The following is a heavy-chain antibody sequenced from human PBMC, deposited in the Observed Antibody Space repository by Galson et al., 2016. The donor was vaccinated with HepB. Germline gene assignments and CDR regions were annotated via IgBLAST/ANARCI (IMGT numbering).Heavy chain of an antibody. J-gene: IGHJ4*02. V-gene: IGHV3-7*01. Sequence: SLRLSCAASGFTFTTCWMSWVRQAPGKGLEWVANIKQDESEKFYVDSVKGRFTVSRDNAKNSLFLQMRSLRAEDTAVYFCATFIEENSSFESWGQGTLVTVSS. CDR2: IKQDESEK. CDR1: GFTFTTCW. D-gene: IGHD1/OR15-1a*01. CDR3: ATFIEENSSFES.